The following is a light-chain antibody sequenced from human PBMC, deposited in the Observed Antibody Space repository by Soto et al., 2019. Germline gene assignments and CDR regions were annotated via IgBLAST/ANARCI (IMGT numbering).Light chain of an antibody. Sequence: DVVMTQSPLSLPVTLGQPASISCRSSQSLVHSDGNTYLNWFQQRPDQSPRRLIYKVSNRDSGVQDRFSGSGSGTDFTLKISRVEAEDVGVYYCMQGIHWPWTCGQGTKVEIK. J-gene: IGKJ1*01. CDR2: KVS. V-gene: IGKV2-30*02. CDR3: MQGIHWPWT. CDR1: QSLVHSDGNTY.